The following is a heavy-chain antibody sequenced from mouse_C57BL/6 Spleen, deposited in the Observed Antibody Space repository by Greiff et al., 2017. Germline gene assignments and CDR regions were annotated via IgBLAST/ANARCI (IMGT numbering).Heavy chain of an antibody. CDR2: INPSNGGT. V-gene: IGHV1-53*01. Sequence: QVQLQQPGTELVKPGASVKLSCKASGYTFTSYWMHWVKQRPGQGLEWIGNINPSNGGTNYNEKFKSKATLTVDKYTSTAYMQLSSLTSEDAAVDYCATTVRRDAMDYWGQGTSVTVSS. D-gene: IGHD1-1*01. CDR3: ATTVRRDAMDY. J-gene: IGHJ4*01. CDR1: GYTFTSYW.